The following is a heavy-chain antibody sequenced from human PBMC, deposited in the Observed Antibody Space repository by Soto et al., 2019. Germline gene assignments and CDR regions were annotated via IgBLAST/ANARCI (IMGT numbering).Heavy chain of an antibody. CDR1: GFTFSSYS. CDR3: ARGVKRYGYGLYYFDI. V-gene: IGHV3-21*01. Sequence: PGGSLRLSCAASGFTFSSYSVNWVRQAPGKGLEWVSLISNSGGDIYYADSVKGRFTISRDNAKSSLFLQMNNLRAEDTAVYYCARGVKRYGYGLYYFDIWGQGTLVTVSS. D-gene: IGHD5-18*01. J-gene: IGHJ4*02. CDR2: ISNSGGDI.